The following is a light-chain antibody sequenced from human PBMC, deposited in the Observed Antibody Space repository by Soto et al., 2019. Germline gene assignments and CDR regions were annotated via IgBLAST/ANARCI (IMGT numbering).Light chain of an antibody. CDR3: QQYTTYPYP. CDR1: QSVTNW. Sequence: DIQMTQSPSTLSASVGDRVTITCRASQSVTNWLAWYQQKPGKAPNLLIYDASRLQSGIPSRFSGSGSGTEFTLTISSLQPDDCATYYCQQYTTYPYPFGQGTKLEIK. CDR2: DAS. J-gene: IGKJ2*01. V-gene: IGKV1-5*01.